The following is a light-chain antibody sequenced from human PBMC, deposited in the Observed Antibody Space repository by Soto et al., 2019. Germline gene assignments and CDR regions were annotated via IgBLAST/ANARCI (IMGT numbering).Light chain of an antibody. CDR1: QSVSSNY. CDR3: QQYGSSPWT. J-gene: IGKJ1*01. CDR2: GAS. Sequence: EIVLTQSPGTLSLSPGERATLSCRASQSVSSNYLAWYQQKPGQAPRPLICGASSRATGSPDRFSGSGPGTDFTLTISRLESEDFAVYYCQQYGSSPWTFGQGTKVEIK. V-gene: IGKV3-20*01.